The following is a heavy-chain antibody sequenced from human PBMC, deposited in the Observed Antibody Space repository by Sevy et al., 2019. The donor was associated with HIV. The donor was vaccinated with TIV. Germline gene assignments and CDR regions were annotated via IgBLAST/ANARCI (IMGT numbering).Heavy chain of an antibody. D-gene: IGHD3-22*01. CDR3: AITKDYYDNSGYPFDY. CDR1: GYTLTKLS. Sequence: ASVKVSCKVSGYTLTKLSMHWVRQAPGIGLEWMGTFDPEDGETIYAQKFQGRVTMTEDTSIDTAYMELSSLRSEDTAVFYCAITKDYYDNSGYPFDYWGQGTLVTVSS. V-gene: IGHV1-24*01. CDR2: FDPEDGET. J-gene: IGHJ4*02.